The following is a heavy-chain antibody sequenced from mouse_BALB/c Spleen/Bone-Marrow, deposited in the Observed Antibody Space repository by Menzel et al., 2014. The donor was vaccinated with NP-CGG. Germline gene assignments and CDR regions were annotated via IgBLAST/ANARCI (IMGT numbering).Heavy chain of an antibody. Sequence: VQLHQSGGELMKPGASVKISCKATGYTFSNYWIQWVKQRPGHGPEWIGEILPGSDNTNYNEKFRGKATFTADTSSNTAYMQLSSLTSEDSAVYYCARGNPFDFWDQSTTPTIYS. CDR3: ARGNPFDF. CDR2: ILPGSDNT. CDR1: GYTFSNYW. V-gene: IGHV1-9*01. J-gene: IGHJ2*01.